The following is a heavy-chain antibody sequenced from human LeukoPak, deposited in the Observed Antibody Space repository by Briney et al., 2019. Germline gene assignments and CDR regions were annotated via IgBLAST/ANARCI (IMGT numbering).Heavy chain of an antibody. CDR2: ISISGGTI. CDR3: ARGGQFDS. CDR1: GFTFTDYW. Sequence: GGSLRLSCAASGFTFTDYWMSWIRQAPGKGLEWISYISISGGTIYYAESVKGRFTISRDNAKSSLYLQMNSLRGEDTAVYYCARGGQFDSWGQGTLVTVSS. J-gene: IGHJ4*02. V-gene: IGHV3-11*04. D-gene: IGHD6-25*01.